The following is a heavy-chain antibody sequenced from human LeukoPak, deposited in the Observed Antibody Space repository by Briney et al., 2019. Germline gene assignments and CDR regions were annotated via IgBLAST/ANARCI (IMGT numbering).Heavy chain of an antibody. CDR1: GFTFSSYW. Sequence: GGSLRLSCAASGFTFSSYWMHWVRQAPGKGLEWVAFIRYDGSNKYYADSVKGRFTISRDNSKNTLYLQMNSLRAEDTAVYYCAKTGGYDRRVDYWGQGTLVTVSS. CDR3: AKTGGYDRRVDY. J-gene: IGHJ4*02. CDR2: IRYDGSNK. D-gene: IGHD5-12*01. V-gene: IGHV3-30*02.